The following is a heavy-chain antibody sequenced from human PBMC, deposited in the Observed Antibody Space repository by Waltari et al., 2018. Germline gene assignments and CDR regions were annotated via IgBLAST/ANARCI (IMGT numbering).Heavy chain of an antibody. CDR1: GFTFSSYA. V-gene: IGHV3-30*01. CDR3: ARADIVVVVAATPFWFDP. J-gene: IGHJ5*02. Sequence: QVQLVESGGGVVQPGRSLRLSCAASGFTFSSYAMHWVRQAPAKGLEWVAVISYDGSNKYYADSVKGRFTISRDNSKNTLYLQMNSLRAEDTAVYYCARADIVVVVAATPFWFDPWGQGTLVTVSS. CDR2: ISYDGSNK. D-gene: IGHD2-15*01.